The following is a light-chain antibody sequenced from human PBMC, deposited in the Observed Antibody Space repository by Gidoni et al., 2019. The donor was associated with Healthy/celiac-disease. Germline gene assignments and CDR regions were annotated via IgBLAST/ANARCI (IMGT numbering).Light chain of an antibody. CDR3: QQRSNWPFIT. CDR2: DAS. CDR1: PSVSSY. Sequence: EIVLTQSPATLSLSPGERATLSCRASPSVSSYLAWYQQKPGQAPRLLIYDASNRATGIPARFSGSGSGTDFTLTISSLEPEDFAVYYCQQRSNWPFITFGQGTRLEIK. V-gene: IGKV3-11*01. J-gene: IGKJ5*01.